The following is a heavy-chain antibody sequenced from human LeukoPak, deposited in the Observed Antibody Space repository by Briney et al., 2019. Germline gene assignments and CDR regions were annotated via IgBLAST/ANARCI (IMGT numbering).Heavy chain of an antibody. Sequence: ASVKVSCKASGYTFTSYGISWVRQAPGQGLEWMGWISAYNGNTNYAQKLQGRVTMTTDTSTSTAYMELRSLRSDDTAVYYCARGSAGGFYYYYYMDVWGKGTTVTVSS. CDR1: GYTFTSYG. D-gene: IGHD3-10*01. J-gene: IGHJ6*03. V-gene: IGHV1-18*01. CDR2: ISAYNGNT. CDR3: ARGSAGGFYYYYYMDV.